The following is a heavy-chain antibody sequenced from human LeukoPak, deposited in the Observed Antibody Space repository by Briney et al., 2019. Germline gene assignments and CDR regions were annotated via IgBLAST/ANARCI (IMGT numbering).Heavy chain of an antibody. CDR3: ARMSSHCSGGSCYAVFDY. CDR2: IYTSGST. CDR1: GGSISSYY. D-gene: IGHD2-15*01. J-gene: IGHJ4*02. Sequence: SETLSLTCTVSGGSISSYYWSWIRQPAGKGLEWIGRIYTSGSTNYNPSLKSRVTMSVDTSKNQFSLKLSSVTAADTAVYYYARMSSHCSGGSCYAVFDYWGQGTLVTVSS. V-gene: IGHV4-4*07.